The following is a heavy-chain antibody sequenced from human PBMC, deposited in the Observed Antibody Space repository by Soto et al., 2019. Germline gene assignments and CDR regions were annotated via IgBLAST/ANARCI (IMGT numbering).Heavy chain of an antibody. CDR3: ARDLIAVAAYFDY. D-gene: IGHD6-19*01. CDR2: ISYDGSNK. CDR1: GFTFSSYA. Sequence: QVQLVESGGGVVQPGRSLRLSCAASGFTFSSYAMHWVRQAPGKGLEWVAVISYDGSNKYYTDSVKGRFTISRDNSKNTLYLQMNSLRAEDTAVYYCARDLIAVAAYFDYWGQGTLVTVSS. J-gene: IGHJ4*02. V-gene: IGHV3-30-3*01.